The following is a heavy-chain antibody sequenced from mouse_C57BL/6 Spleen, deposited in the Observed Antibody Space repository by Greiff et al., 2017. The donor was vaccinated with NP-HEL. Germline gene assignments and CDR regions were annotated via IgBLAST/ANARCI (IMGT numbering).Heavy chain of an antibody. V-gene: IGHV1-64*01. J-gene: IGHJ4*01. Sequence: QVQLQQPGAELVKPGASVKLSCKASGYTFTSYWMHWVKQRPGQGLEWIGMIPPNSGSTNYNEKFKSKATLTVDKSSSTAYMQLSSLTSEDSAVYYCARRDYYGSSYDARDYWGQGTSVTVSS. D-gene: IGHD1-1*01. CDR3: ARRDYYGSSYDARDY. CDR2: IPPNSGST. CDR1: GYTFTSYW.